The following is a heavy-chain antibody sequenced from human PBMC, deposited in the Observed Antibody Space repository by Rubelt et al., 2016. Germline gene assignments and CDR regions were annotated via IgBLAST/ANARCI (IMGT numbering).Heavy chain of an antibody. CDR2: IYYSGST. J-gene: IGHJ4*02. V-gene: IGHV4-34*11. CDR1: GGSFSGYY. CDR3: ARLANYDFWSGYLGY. D-gene: IGHD3-3*01. Sequence: QVQLQQWGAGLLKPSETLSLTCAVYGGSFSGYYWSWIRQPPGKGLEWIGYIYYSGSTNYNPSLKGRVTISVDTAKNQFALKLSSVTAADTAVYYCARLANYDFWSGYLGYWGQGTLVTVSS.